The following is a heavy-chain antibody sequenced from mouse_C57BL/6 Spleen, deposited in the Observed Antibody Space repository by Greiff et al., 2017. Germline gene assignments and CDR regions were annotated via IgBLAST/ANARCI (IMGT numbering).Heavy chain of an antibody. CDR2: ISDGGSYT. V-gene: IGHV5-4*01. J-gene: IGHJ3*01. CDR1: GFTFSSYA. D-gene: IGHD2-1*01. CDR3: ARDAYGNYGAY. Sequence: EVKLMESGGGLVKPGGSLKLSCAASGFTFSSYAMSWVRQTPEKRLEWVATISDGGSYTYYPDNVKGRFTISRDNAKNNLYLQMSHLKSEDTAMYYCARDAYGNYGAYWGQGTLVTVSA.